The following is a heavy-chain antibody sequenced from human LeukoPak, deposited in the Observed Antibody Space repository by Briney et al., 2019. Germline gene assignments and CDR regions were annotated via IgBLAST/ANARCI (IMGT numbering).Heavy chain of an antibody. CDR1: GGSISTSAYY. J-gene: IGHJ4*02. Sequence: SETLSLTCTVSGGSISTSAYYWGWIRQPPGEGLQWIGSIYYSGNTYYNSSLKSRVTISVDTSTSQFSLRLSSVTAADTAVYYCARGPSVSGYSYGFDYWGQGTLVTVSS. V-gene: IGHV4-39*01. D-gene: IGHD5-18*01. CDR3: ARGPSVSGYSYGFDY. CDR2: IYYSGNT.